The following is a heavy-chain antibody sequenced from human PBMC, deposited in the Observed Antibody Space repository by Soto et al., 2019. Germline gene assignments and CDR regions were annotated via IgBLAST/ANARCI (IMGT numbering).Heavy chain of an antibody. Sequence: PXRSRRLSCAASAFTLGDAWMSWVRPAPGMGLDWVGRIKSKSDGGTTEYAAPVRGRFTISRDDSKNTLYLQMNSLKTEDTAVYYCTTDLWRIAVVVGSTGYFNHWGQGTPVTVSS. D-gene: IGHD2-15*01. V-gene: IGHV3-15*01. CDR3: TTDLWRIAVVVGSTGYFNH. CDR2: IKSKSDGGTT. CDR1: AFTLGDAW. J-gene: IGHJ1*01.